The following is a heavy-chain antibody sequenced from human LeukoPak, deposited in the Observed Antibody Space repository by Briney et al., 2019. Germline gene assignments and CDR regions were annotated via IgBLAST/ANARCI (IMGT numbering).Heavy chain of an antibody. CDR3: AREWWGYDVLTGDNWFDP. V-gene: IGHV1-69*05. CDR2: IIPIFGTA. Sequence: SVKVSCKASGGTFSSYAISWVRQAPGQGLEWMGGIIPIFGTANYAQKFQGRVIMTTDTSTSTAYIELRSLRSDDTAAYYCAREWWGYDVLTGDNWFDPWGQGTLVTVSS. J-gene: IGHJ5*02. CDR1: GGTFSSYA. D-gene: IGHD3-9*01.